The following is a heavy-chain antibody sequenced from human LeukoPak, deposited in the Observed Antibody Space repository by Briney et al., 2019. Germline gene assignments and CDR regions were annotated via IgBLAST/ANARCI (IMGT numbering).Heavy chain of an antibody. Sequence: GGSLRLSCAASGFTFSGSWMDWVRQAPGKGLEWVANIKGDGRETYYVDSAKGRFTTSRDNAKSSLYLQMDSLRVEDTAIYYCSRSLNSWGQGTLVTVSS. CDR2: IKGDGRET. CDR1: GFTFSGSW. V-gene: IGHV3-7*01. J-gene: IGHJ4*02. CDR3: SRSLNS.